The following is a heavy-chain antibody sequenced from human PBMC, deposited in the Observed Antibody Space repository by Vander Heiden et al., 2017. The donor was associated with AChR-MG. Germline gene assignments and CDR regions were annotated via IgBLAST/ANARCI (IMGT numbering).Heavy chain of an antibody. CDR1: GDSVSSKSAA. V-gene: IGHV6-1*01. J-gene: IGHJ4*02. Sequence: QVQLQQSGPGLVKPSQTLSLTCGISGDSVSSKSAAWNWIRQSPSRGLEWLGRTYYRSKWYQGYAVSVRSRINITPDTSKNQFSLHLNSVTPEDAAVYYCARSAELGIDYWGQGILVTVSS. CDR2: TYYRSKWYQ. D-gene: IGHD3-10*01. CDR3: ARSAELGIDY.